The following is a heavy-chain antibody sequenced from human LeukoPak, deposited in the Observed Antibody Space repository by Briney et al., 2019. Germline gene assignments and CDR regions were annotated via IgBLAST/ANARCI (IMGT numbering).Heavy chain of an antibody. CDR2: IKQDGSEK. D-gene: IGHD6-13*01. J-gene: IGHJ4*02. CDR3: AREAPGWYSSSWFDY. Sequence: GGSLRLSCAASGFTFSGYWMSWVRQAPGKGLEWVANIKQDGSEKYYVDSVKGRFTISRDNAKNSLYLQMNSLRAEDTAVYYCAREAPGWYSSSWFDYWGQGTLVTVSS. CDR1: GFTFSGYW. V-gene: IGHV3-7*03.